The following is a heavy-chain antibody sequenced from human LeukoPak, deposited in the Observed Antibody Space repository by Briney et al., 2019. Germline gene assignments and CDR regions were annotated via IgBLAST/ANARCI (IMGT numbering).Heavy chain of an antibody. Sequence: GRSLRLSCAASGFTFSSYGMHWVRQAPGKGLESVAVIWYDGSNKYYADSVKGRFTISRDNSKNTLYLQMNSLRAEDTAVYYCARDMKQQLDYWGQGTLVTVSS. V-gene: IGHV3-33*01. J-gene: IGHJ4*02. D-gene: IGHD6-13*01. CDR1: GFTFSSYG. CDR3: ARDMKQQLDY. CDR2: IWYDGSNK.